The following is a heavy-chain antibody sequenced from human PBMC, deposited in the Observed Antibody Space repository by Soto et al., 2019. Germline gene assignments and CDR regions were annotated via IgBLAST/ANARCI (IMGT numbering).Heavy chain of an antibody. V-gene: IGHV1-46*01. CDR2: INPSGGST. Sequence: ASVKGSCKASGYTFTTHALHCVRQAPLQLLESIEIINPSGGSTSYAQKFQGRVTMTRDTSTSTVYMELSSLRSEDTAVYYCAIMRVSYDSSGYYPRLYYYYGMDVWGQGTTVTAP. J-gene: IGHJ6*02. CDR1: GYTFTTHA. D-gene: IGHD3-22*01. CDR3: AIMRVSYDSSGYYPRLYYYYGMDV.